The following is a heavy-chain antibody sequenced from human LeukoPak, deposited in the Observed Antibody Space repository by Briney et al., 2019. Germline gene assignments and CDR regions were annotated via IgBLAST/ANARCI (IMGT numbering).Heavy chain of an antibody. CDR3: ARDNGGSGWYGAFDI. CDR2: IYYSGST. V-gene: IGHV4-59*01. CDR1: GGSISSYY. D-gene: IGHD6-19*01. J-gene: IGHJ3*02. Sequence: SETLSLTCTVSGGSISSYYWSWIRQPPGKGLEWIGYIYYSGSTNYNPSLKSRVTISVDTSKNQFSLKLSSVTAADTAVYYCARDNGGSGWYGAFDIWGQGTMVTVSS.